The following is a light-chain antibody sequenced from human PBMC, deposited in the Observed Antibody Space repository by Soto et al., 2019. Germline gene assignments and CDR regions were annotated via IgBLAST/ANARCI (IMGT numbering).Light chain of an antibody. V-gene: IGLV2-14*01. J-gene: IGLJ1*01. CDR1: SSDVGGYNY. CDR2: EVS. Sequence: QSVLTQPASVSGSPGQSITISCTGTSSDVGGYNYVSWYQHHPGKAPKLLIYEVSYRPSGVSDRFSGSKSANTASLTISGLQAEDEAGYYCSSYTSGSLRVFGTGTKVTVL. CDR3: SSYTSGSLRV.